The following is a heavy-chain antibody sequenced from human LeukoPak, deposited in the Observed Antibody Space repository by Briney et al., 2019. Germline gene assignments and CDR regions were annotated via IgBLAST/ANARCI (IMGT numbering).Heavy chain of an antibody. CDR2: INPNSGGT. Sequence: ASVKVSCKASGYTFTGYYMHWLRQAPGQGLEWMGWINPNSGGTNYAQKFQGRVTMTRDTSISTAYMELSRLRSDDTAVYYCARGPHQYSSSWYPRTLYYFDYWGQGTLVTVSS. CDR3: ARGPHQYSSSWYPRTLYYFDY. V-gene: IGHV1-2*02. D-gene: IGHD6-13*01. CDR1: GYTFTGYY. J-gene: IGHJ4*02.